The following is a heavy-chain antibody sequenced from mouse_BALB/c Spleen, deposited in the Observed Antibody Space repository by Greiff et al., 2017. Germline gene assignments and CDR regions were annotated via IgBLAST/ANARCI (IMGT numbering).Heavy chain of an antibody. Sequence: QVQLQQSGPSLVQPSQSLSITCTVSGFSLTSYGVHWVRQSPGKGLEWLGVIWRGGSTDYNAAFMSRLSITKDNSKSQVFFKMNSLQADDTAIYYCAKNYGGNYVYAMDYWGQGTSVTVSS. CDR2: IWRGGST. J-gene: IGHJ4*01. CDR3: AKNYGGNYVYAMDY. D-gene: IGHD2-1*01. CDR1: GFSLTSYG. V-gene: IGHV2-5-1*01.